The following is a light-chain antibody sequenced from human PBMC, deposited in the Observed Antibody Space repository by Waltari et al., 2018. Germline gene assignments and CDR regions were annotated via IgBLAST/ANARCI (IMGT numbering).Light chain of an antibody. V-gene: IGLV1-44*01. CDR3: AVWDDSLGGV. J-gene: IGLJ3*02. Sequence: QSILTQPPSVSGTPGQRVTISCSGSHSTIGGNSVHWYQQPPGTAPKLLISNDNQGPSGVPDRFSASKSGTSATLAITGLQSEDEADYYCAVWDDSLGGVFGGGTKLTVL. CDR1: HSTIGGNS. CDR2: NDN.